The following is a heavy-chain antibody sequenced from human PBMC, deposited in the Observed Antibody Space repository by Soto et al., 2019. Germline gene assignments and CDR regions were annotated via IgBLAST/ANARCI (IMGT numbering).Heavy chain of an antibody. V-gene: IGHV4-39*07. CDR3: ARALRRLIYFDY. Sequence: SETLSLTCTVSGGSISSSSYYWGWIRQPPGKGLEWIGSIYYSGSTYYNPSLKSRVTISVDRSKNQFSLKLSSVTAADTAVYYCARALRRLIYFDYWGQGTLVTVSS. J-gene: IGHJ4*02. CDR2: IYYSGST. CDR1: GGSISSSSYY. D-gene: IGHD3-16*01.